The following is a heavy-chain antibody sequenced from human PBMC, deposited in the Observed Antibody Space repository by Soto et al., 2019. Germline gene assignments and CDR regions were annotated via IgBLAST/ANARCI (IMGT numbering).Heavy chain of an antibody. CDR3: AKAVGATTDWFDP. J-gene: IGHJ5*02. CDR2: ISYDGSNK. Sequence: QVQLVESGGGVVQPGRSLRLSCAASGFTFSSYGMHCVRQAPGKGLEWVAVISYDGSNKYYADSVKGRFTISRDNSKNTLYLQMNSLRAEDTAVYYCAKAVGATTDWFDPWGQGTLVTVSS. D-gene: IGHD1-26*01. V-gene: IGHV3-30*18. CDR1: GFTFSSYG.